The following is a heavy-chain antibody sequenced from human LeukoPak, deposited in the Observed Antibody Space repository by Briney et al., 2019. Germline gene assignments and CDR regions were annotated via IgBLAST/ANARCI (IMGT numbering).Heavy chain of an antibody. CDR1: GFTFSDYY. CDR2: ISSSGSTI. CDR3: ARETFDAFDI. D-gene: IGHD3-16*01. J-gene: IGHJ3*02. Sequence: PAGYLRLSCAASGFTFSDYYMSWIRQAPGKGLEWVSYISSSGSTIYYADSVKGRFTISRDNDKNSLDLQMNSLRAEDTAVYYCARETFDAFDIWGQGTMVTVCS. V-gene: IGHV3-11*01.